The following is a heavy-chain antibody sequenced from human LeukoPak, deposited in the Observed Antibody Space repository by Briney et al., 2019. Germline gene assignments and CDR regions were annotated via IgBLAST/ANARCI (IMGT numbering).Heavy chain of an antibody. J-gene: IGHJ4*02. CDR1: GGSFSGYY. Sequence: PSETLSLTCAVYGGSFSGYYWSWIRQPPGKGLEWMGEINHGGSTNYNPCLKSRVTISVDTSKNQFSLKLSSVTAADTAVYYCARGSAIIGVVITKRRFDYWGQGTLVTVSS. CDR2: INHGGST. CDR3: ARGSAIIGVVITKRRFDY. D-gene: IGHD3-3*01. V-gene: IGHV4-34*01.